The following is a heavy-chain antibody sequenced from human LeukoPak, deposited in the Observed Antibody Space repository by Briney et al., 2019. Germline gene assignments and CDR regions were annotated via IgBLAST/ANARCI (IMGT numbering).Heavy chain of an antibody. V-gene: IGHV1-46*01. Sequence: ASVKVSCKASGYTFTSYYMHWVRQAPGQGLEWMGIINPSGGSTSYAQKFQGRVTMTRDTSISTAYMELSRPRSDDTAVYYCARVDSGYAPIDYWGQGTLVTVSS. CDR2: INPSGGST. CDR1: GYTFTSYY. CDR3: ARVDSGYAPIDY. J-gene: IGHJ4*02. D-gene: IGHD5-12*01.